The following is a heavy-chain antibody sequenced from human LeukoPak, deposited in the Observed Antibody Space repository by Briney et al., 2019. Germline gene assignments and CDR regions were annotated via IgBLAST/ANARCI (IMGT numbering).Heavy chain of an antibody. D-gene: IGHD2-2*01. Sequence: GESLKISCKGSGYSFTSYWIGWVRQMPGKGLEWMGIIYPGDSDTRYSPSFQGQVTISADKSISTAYLQWSSLKASDTAMYYCARGFLGYCSSTSRSTYDAFDIWGQGTMVTVSS. CDR2: IYPGDSDT. CDR3: ARGFLGYCSSTSRSTYDAFDI. CDR1: GYSFTSYW. V-gene: IGHV5-51*01. J-gene: IGHJ3*02.